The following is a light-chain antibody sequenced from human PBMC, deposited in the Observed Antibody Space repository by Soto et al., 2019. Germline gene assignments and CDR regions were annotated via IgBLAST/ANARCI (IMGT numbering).Light chain of an antibody. CDR2: LNSDGSH. CDR3: QAWGSGIHVV. CDR1: SGHSSYV. V-gene: IGLV4-69*02. J-gene: IGLJ2*01. Sequence: QPVLTQSPSASASLGASVKLTCTLSSGHSSYVIAWHQQHPEKGPRYLMKLNSDGSHNKGDGIPDRFSGSSSGAERYLTISSLQSEDEADYYCQAWGSGIHVVFGGGTKVTVL.